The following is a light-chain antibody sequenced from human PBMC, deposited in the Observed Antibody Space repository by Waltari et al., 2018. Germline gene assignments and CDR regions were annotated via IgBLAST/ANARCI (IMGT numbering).Light chain of an antibody. J-gene: IGKJ1*01. V-gene: IGKV3-20*01. CDR3: HQYHSSSWT. CDR2: GAS. CDR1: QTIRSNY. Sequence: EIVLTQSPGTLSLSPGERATLSCRASQTIRSNYLAWYQQKPGQAPRLLIYGASSRATGIPERFSGSGSGADFTFTISRLEPEDFAVYYCHQYHSSSWTFGQGTKVEIK.